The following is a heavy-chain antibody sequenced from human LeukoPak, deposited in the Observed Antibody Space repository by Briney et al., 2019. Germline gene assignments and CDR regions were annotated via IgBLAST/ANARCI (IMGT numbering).Heavy chain of an antibody. CDR2: IRYDGSNK. D-gene: IGHD2-2*01. CDR3: AKDRSSKYYYYYYMDV. CDR1: GLTFSSYA. V-gene: IGHV3-30*02. J-gene: IGHJ6*03. Sequence: PGGSLRLSCAASGLTFSSYAMSWVRQAPGKGLEWVAFIRYDGSNKYYADSVKGRFTISRDNSKNTLYLQMNSLRAEDTAVYYCAKDRSSKYYYYYYMDVWGKGTTVTVSS.